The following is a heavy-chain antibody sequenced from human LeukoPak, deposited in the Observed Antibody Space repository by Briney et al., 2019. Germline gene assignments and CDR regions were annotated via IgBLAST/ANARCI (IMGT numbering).Heavy chain of an antibody. Sequence: SETLSLTCAVYGGSFSGYYWSWIRQPPGKGLEWIGEINHSGSTNYNPSLKSRVTISVDTSKNQFSLKLSSVTAADTAVYYCARESGYDILTGSYSYYYMDVWGKGTTVTISS. J-gene: IGHJ6*03. CDR1: GGSFSGYY. CDR3: ARESGYDILTGSYSYYYMDV. D-gene: IGHD3-9*01. CDR2: INHSGST. V-gene: IGHV4-34*01.